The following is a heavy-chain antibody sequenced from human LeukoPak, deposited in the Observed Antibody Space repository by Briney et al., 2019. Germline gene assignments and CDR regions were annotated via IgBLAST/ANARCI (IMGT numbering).Heavy chain of an antibody. Sequence: ASVKVSCKASGYTFTSYGISWVRQAPGQGLEWMGWISAYNGNTNYAQKLQGRVTMTTDTSTSTAYMELRSLRSDDTAVYYCARDDAPYYYYGMDVWGQGTTVTVSS. CDR2: ISAYNGNT. CDR3: ARDDAPYYYYGMDV. CDR1: GYTFTSYG. J-gene: IGHJ6*02. V-gene: IGHV1-18*01.